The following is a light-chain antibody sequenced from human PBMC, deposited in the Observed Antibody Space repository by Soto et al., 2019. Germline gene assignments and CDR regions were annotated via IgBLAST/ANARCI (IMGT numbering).Light chain of an antibody. Sequence: DRVTITCRASQSISTYLAWYQQKPGEAPKLLIYKASTLETGVPSRFSGSRSGTEFTLTIRSLKPDEFATEFCQDYYSPWTCGQGTKGEIK. V-gene: IGKV1-5*03. CDR1: QSISTY. CDR2: KAS. CDR3: QDYYSPWT. J-gene: IGKJ1*01.